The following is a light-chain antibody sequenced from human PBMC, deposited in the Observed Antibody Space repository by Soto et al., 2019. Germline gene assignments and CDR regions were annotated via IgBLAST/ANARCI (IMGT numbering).Light chain of an antibody. V-gene: IGLV1-47*02. CDR1: SSNVWINY. J-gene: IGLJ3*02. CDR2: NHD. CDR3: ALWDDRLRRPV. Sequence: QSVLTQPPSVSGAPGQRVTLSCSGSSSNVWINYVNWYQHVPGTAPKLLIYNHDQRPSGVPERFSASASGTSASLVISGLRAEDEADYYCALWDDRLRRPVFGGGTKVTVL.